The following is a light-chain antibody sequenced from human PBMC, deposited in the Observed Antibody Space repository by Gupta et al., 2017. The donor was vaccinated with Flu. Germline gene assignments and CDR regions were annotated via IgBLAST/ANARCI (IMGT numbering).Light chain of an antibody. CDR1: SSNIGSNT. CDR3: AAWDDSLNGYV. Sequence: QSVLTPPPSTSGTPGQRVTISCSGSSSNIGSNTVNWYQQLPGTAPKLLIFTNNQRPSGVPDRFSGSRSGTSASLAISGLQSEDEAHYYCAAWDDSLNGYVFGTGTKVAVL. CDR2: TNN. J-gene: IGLJ1*01. V-gene: IGLV1-44*01.